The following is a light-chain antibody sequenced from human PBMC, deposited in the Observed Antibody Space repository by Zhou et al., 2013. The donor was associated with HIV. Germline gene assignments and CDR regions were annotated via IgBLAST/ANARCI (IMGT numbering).Light chain of an antibody. J-gene: IGKJ2*01. CDR1: QGISDR. CDR2: SAS. CDR3: QQASSIPHT. V-gene: IGKV1-12*01. Sequence: DIQMTQSPSSVSASVGDRVTITCRASQGISDRLAWYQQKPGKAPELLIYSASTLRGGVPSRFSGSGSGTDFTLTINSLQPEDSATYYCQQASSIPHTFGQGTKLEIK.